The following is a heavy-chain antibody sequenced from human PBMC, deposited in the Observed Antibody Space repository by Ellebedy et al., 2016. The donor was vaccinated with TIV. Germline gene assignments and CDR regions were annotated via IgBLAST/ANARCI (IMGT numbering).Heavy chain of an antibody. CDR1: GFIFSNYA. V-gene: IGHV3-23*01. Sequence: GESLKISCAASGFIFSNYAMSWVRQAPGKGLEWVSTISTNGGSTNYADSVKGRFTVSRDNSKNTLYLQMNSRRAEDKAIYYWPRGSAYYNYWGQGTLVTVSS. D-gene: IGHD3-22*01. CDR3: PRGSAYYNY. J-gene: IGHJ4*02. CDR2: ISTNGGST.